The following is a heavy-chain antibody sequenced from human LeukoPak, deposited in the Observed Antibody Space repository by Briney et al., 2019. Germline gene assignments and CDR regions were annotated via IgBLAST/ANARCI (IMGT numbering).Heavy chain of an antibody. CDR3: AKHCSDSGDYFDE. CDR1: AGSICSYY. D-gene: IGHD3-22*01. CDR2: IYHSGST. Sequence: SETLSLTCSECAGSICSYYGIWRVQPPGEGLEWIGFIYHSGSTNYNPTLKSRVTISVDTSTNQSSLNMKSVTATDTAAYYCAKHCSDSGDYFDEWGQGTLVTVSP. J-gene: IGHJ4*02. V-gene: IGHV4-59*08.